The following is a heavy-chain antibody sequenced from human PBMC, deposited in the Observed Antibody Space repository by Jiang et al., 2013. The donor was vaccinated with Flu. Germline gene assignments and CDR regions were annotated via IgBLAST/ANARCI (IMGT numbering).Heavy chain of an antibody. CDR1: GYTFTNYG. CDR2: ISTYNGNT. V-gene: IGHV1-18*04. J-gene: IGHJ4*02. Sequence: VQLVESGAEVKKPGASVKVSCKASGYTFTNYGIKWVRRAPGQGLEYMGWISTYNGNTNYGQNLQGRLTMTTDTSTNTAYMELRDLTSDDTAVYYCARDRDLYSDNGDYWGQGTLVTVSS. D-gene: IGHD2-15*01. CDR3: ARDRDLYSDNGDY.